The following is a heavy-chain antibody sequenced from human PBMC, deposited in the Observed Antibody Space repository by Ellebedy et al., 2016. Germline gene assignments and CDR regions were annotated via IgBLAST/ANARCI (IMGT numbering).Heavy chain of an antibody. CDR3: ARDGVDMVPTTHMYYLDY. CDR1: AYSISSGNY. Sequence: SETLSLXCTVSAYSISSGNYWAWIRQPPGKGLEWIGTVYHSGSTFYNPSLKSRVTISVDTSKNRFSLKVTSVTAADTAIYYCARDGVDMVPTTHMYYLDYWGKGTLVTVSS. D-gene: IGHD5-12*01. V-gene: IGHV4-38-2*02. CDR2: VYHSGST. J-gene: IGHJ4*02.